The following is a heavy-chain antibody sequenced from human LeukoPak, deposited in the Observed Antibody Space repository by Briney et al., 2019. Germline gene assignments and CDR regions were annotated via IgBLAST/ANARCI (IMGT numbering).Heavy chain of an antibody. D-gene: IGHD6-13*01. CDR1: GFTFSSYA. J-gene: IGHJ4*02. V-gene: IGHV3-23*01. CDR2: ISGSGGST. CDR3: AILPGYSSGWYEVNY. Sequence: GGSLRLSCAASGFTFSSYAMSWVRQAPGKGLEWVPGISGSGGSTCYADSVKGRFTISRDNSRNTLYLQMNSPRAEDTAVYYCAILPGYSSGWYEVNYWGQGTLVTVSS.